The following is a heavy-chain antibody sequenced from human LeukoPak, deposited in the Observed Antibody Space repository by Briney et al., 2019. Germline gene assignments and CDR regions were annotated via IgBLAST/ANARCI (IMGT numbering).Heavy chain of an antibody. CDR1: GGSISSGSYY. Sequence: PSQTLSLTCTVSGGSISSGSYYWSWIRQPAGKGLEWIGRIYTSGSTNYNPSLKSRVTISVDTSKNQFSLKLSSVTAADTAVYYCARESIGVVVIFIDSWGQGTLVTVSS. J-gene: IGHJ4*02. D-gene: IGHD3-22*01. CDR2: IYTSGST. V-gene: IGHV4-61*02. CDR3: ARESIGVVVIFIDS.